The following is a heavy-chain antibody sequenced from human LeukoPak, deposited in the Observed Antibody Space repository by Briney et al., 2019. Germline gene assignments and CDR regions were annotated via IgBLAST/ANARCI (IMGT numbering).Heavy chain of an antibody. J-gene: IGHJ5*02. CDR2: IYYSGST. CDR1: GGSISSGDYY. V-gene: IGHV4-30-4*08. Sequence: SETLSLTCTVSGGSISSGDYYWSWIRQPPGKGLEWAGYIYYSGSTYYNPSLKSRVTISVDTSKNQFSLKLSSVTAADTAVYYCARKLRFLEWLPYARWFDPWGQGTLVTVSS. CDR3: ARKLRFLEWLPYARWFDP. D-gene: IGHD3-3*01.